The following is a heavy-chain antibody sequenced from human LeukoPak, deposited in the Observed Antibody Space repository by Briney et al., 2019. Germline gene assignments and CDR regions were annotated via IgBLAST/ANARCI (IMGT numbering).Heavy chain of an antibody. CDR2: INPNSGGT. CDR1: GYTFTGYY. V-gene: IGHV1-2*02. CDR3: ARTSTYAEGTYDY. J-gene: IGHJ4*02. D-gene: IGHD2-2*01. Sequence: ASVKVSCKASGYTFTGYYMHWVRQAPGQGLEWMGWINPNSGGTNYAQKFQGRVTMTRDTSISTAYMELSRLRSDDTAVYYCARTSTYAEGTYDYWGQGTLVTVSS.